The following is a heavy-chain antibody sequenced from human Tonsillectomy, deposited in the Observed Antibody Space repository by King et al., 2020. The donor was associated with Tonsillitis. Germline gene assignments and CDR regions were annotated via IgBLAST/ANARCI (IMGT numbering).Heavy chain of an antibody. CDR2: INHSGST. Sequence: VQLQQWGAGLLKPSETLSLTCAVYVGSFSGYYWSWIRQPPGKGLEWIGEINHSGSTNSNPSLKSRVTITVDTSKNQFSLKLSSVTAAYTAVYYCASMVRGVIIPPVAFDLWGRGKMVTVSS. CDR1: VGSFSGYY. V-gene: IGHV4-34*01. D-gene: IGHD3-10*01. CDR3: ASMVRGVIIPPVAFDL. J-gene: IGHJ3*01.